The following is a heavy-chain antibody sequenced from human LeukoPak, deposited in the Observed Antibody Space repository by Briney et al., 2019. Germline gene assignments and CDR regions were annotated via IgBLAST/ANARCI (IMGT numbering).Heavy chain of an antibody. J-gene: IGHJ6*04. Sequence: GGSLRLSFAASGFTFSSYEMNWVRQAPGKGLEWGSYISSSGSTIYYADSVKGRFTISRDNAKNSLYLQMNSLRAEDTAVYYCAELGITMIGGVWGKGTTVTISS. CDR1: GFTFSSYE. CDR2: ISSSGSTI. D-gene: IGHD3-10*02. V-gene: IGHV3-48*03. CDR3: AELGITMIGGV.